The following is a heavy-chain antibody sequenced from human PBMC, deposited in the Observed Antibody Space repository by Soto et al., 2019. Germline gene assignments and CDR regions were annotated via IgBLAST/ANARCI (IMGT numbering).Heavy chain of an antibody. CDR1: GFTFSSYG. CDR3: AKGPGHASGWYGRN. D-gene: IGHD6-13*01. CDR2: ISYDGSNK. V-gene: IGHV3-30*18. Sequence: QVQLVESGGGVVQPGRSLRLSCAASGFTFSSYGMHWVRQAPGKGLEWVAVISYDGSNKYYADSVKGRFTISRDNSKNTLYLQMNSLRAEDTAVYYCAKGPGHASGWYGRNWGQGTLVTVSS. J-gene: IGHJ4*02.